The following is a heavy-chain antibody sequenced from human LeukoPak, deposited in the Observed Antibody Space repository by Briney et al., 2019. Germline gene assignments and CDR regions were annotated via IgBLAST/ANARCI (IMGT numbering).Heavy chain of an antibody. CDR2: THHCGSER. D-gene: IGHD2-8*02. Sequence: PRRSLRVSCAASGFTFSIYWMNWVRQTPGKGLEWVAITHHCGSERFYVDSGKGRFTVSRDNAKNLLYVQMNSLRAEDSAVYYCARDAQGTTGLAFGLWGQGTMVTVSS. V-gene: IGHV3-7*01. CDR3: ARDAQGTTGLAFGL. CDR1: GFTFSIYW. J-gene: IGHJ3*01.